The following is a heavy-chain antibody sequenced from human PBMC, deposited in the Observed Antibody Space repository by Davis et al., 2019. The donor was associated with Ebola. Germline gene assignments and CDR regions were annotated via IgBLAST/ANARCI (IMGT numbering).Heavy chain of an antibody. CDR3: ARRNYYDSSGYYYYYYGMDV. CDR2: ISYDGSNK. CDR1: GFTFSSYA. Sequence: GGSLRLSCAASGFTFSSYAMHWVRQAPGKGLEWVAVISYDGSNKYYADSVKGRFTISRDNAKNSLYLQMNSLRDEDTAVYYCARRNYYDSSGYYYYYYGMDVWGKGTTVTVSS. D-gene: IGHD3-22*01. J-gene: IGHJ6*04. V-gene: IGHV3-30*04.